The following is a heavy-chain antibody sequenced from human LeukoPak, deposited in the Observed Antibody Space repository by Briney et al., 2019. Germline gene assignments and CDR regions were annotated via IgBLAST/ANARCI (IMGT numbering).Heavy chain of an antibody. D-gene: IGHD6-13*01. CDR2: IKQDGSEK. CDR1: GFTFSSYW. V-gene: IGHV3-7*01. J-gene: IGHJ6*02. Sequence: GGSLRLSCAASGFTFSSYWMSWVRQAPGKGLEWVANIKQDGSEKYYVDSVKGRFTISRDNAKNSLYLQMNSLRAEDTAVYYCARAFNSSSWLYYNYYYGMDVWGQGTTVTVSS. CDR3: ARAFNSSSWLYYNYYYGMDV.